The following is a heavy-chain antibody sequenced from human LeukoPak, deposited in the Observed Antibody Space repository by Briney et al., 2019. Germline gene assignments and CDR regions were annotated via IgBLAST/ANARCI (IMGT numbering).Heavy chain of an antibody. CDR1: GGSFSGYY. D-gene: IGHD3-22*01. CDR2: ICYSGST. J-gene: IGHJ4*02. CDR3: ARRRYDSSGYYIDY. Sequence: PSETLSLTCAVYGGSFSGYYWSWIRQPPGKGLEWIGSICYSGSTYYNPSLKSRVTISVDTSKNQFSLKLSSVTAADTAAYYCARRRYDSSGYYIDYWGQGTLVTVSS. V-gene: IGHV4-34*01.